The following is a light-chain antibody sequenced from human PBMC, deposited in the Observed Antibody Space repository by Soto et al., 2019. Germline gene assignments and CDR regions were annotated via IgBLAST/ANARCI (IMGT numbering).Light chain of an antibody. CDR2: EVF. CDR3: NSYEGNSLV. Sequence: QSALTQPPSASGSPGQQVSISCTGTSSDVGGYNRVSWYQHHPGKAPKLIIYEVFKRPSGVPDRFSGSKSGNTAYLTVSGLQAEDEADYYCNSYEGNSLVFGGGTKLTVL. J-gene: IGLJ3*02. CDR1: SSDVGGYNR. V-gene: IGLV2-8*01.